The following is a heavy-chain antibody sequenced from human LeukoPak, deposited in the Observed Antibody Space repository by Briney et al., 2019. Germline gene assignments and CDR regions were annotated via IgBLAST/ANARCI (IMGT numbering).Heavy chain of an antibody. CDR1: GFTFDDYG. Sequence: TGGSLRLSCAASGFTFDDYGMNWVRQAPGKGLEWVSGINWNGGSTGYADSVKGRFTISRDNAKNSLYLQMNSLRAEDTAVYYCARDRWDCSSTSCYHYMDVWGKGTTVTISS. CDR2: INWNGGST. V-gene: IGHV3-20*04. D-gene: IGHD2-2*01. J-gene: IGHJ6*03. CDR3: ARDRWDCSSTSCYHYMDV.